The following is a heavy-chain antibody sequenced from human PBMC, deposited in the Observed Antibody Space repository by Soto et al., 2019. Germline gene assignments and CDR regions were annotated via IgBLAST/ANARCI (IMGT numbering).Heavy chain of an antibody. D-gene: IGHD2-15*01. CDR1: GFTFSAYD. J-gene: IGHJ6*02. CDR2: IGAADDP. CDR3: ARAYSGRLPRRADYYFAMDV. Sequence: GGSLRLSCAASGFTFSAYDMHCVRQTTGKGLEWVSAIGAADDPYYLGSVKGRFTISRENAKDSLYLQMNSLRAEDTAVYYCARAYSGRLPRRADYYFAMDVWGQGTKVTVSS. V-gene: IGHV3-13*05.